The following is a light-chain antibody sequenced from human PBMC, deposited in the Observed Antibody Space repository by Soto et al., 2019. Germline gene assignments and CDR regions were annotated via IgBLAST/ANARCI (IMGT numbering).Light chain of an antibody. J-gene: IGLJ2*01. CDR1: SGSIASNY. CDR2: EDN. Sequence: NFMLTQPHSVSESPGKTVTISCTRSSGSIASNYVQWYQQRPGSAPTTVIYEDNQRPSGVPDRFSGSIDSSSNSASLTISGLKTEGEADYYCQSYDSSNLAVVFGGGTKLTVL. V-gene: IGLV6-57*04. CDR3: QSYDSSNLAVV.